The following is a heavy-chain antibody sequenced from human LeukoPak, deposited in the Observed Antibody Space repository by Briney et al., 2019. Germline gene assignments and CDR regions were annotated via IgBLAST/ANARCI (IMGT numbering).Heavy chain of an antibody. V-gene: IGHV3-21*01. CDR1: GFTFSSYS. CDR3: ARERHDAFDI. CDR2: ISSSSSYI. Sequence: GGSLRLSCAASGFTFSSYSMNWVRQAPGKGRQWVSSISSSSSYIYYADSVKGRFTISRDNAKNSLYLQMNSLRAEDTAVYYCARERHDAFDIWGQGTMVTVSS. J-gene: IGHJ3*02.